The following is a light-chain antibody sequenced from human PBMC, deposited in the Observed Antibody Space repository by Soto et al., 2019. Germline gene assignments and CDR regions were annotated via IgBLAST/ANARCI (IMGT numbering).Light chain of an antibody. Sequence: QLVLTQSPSASASLGASVKLTCTLSSGHSNYAIAWHQQQPEKGPRFLMKFNYDGSHTKGDGIPDRFSGSSSGAERYLTSSSLQSEDEADDYCQSWGAGIPVFGGGTKVTVL. V-gene: IGLV4-69*01. J-gene: IGLJ2*01. CDR3: QSWGAGIPV. CDR1: SGHSNYA. CDR2: FNYDGSH.